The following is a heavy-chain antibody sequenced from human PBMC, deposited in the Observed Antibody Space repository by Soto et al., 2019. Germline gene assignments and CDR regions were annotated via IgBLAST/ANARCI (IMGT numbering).Heavy chain of an antibody. D-gene: IGHD5-12*01. CDR2: ISHLEST. V-gene: IGHV4-30-2*06. Sequence: PSETLSLTCTVSGASISYGGFSWSWIRQSPGKGLEWIGYISHLESTYFHPSFKSRLTMSIDRTRNQFSLKLSSVTAADMAVYYCARGGGYDSFDDWGQGVPVTVSS. CDR3: ARGGGYDSFDD. CDR1: GASISYGGFS. J-gene: IGHJ4*02.